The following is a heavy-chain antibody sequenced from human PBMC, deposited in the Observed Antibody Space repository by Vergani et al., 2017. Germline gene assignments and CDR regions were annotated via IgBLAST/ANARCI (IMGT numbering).Heavy chain of an antibody. CDR1: GCSLSTSGVG. CDR3: AHSGITMVRGVITEYFQR. V-gene: IGHV2-5*01. CDR2: IYWNDDK. Sequence: QITLKESGPTLVKPTQTLTLTCPFSGCSLSTSGVGVGWIRQPPGKALEWLALIYWNDDKRYSPSLKSRLTITKDTSKNQVVLTMTNMDPVDTATYYCAHSGITMVRGVITEYFQRWGQGTLVTVSS. J-gene: IGHJ1*01. D-gene: IGHD3-10*01.